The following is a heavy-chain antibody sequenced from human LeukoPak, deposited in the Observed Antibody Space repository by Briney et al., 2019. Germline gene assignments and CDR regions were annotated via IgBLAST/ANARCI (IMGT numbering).Heavy chain of an antibody. CDR1: GYTFTSYY. D-gene: IGHD3-22*01. CDR3: ARGWDYDSGGRPTAYVY. J-gene: IGHJ4*02. CDR2: INPSGGST. V-gene: IGHV1-46*01. Sequence: ASVKVSCKASGYTFTSYYMHWVRQAPGQGLEWMGIINPSGGSTSYAQKFQGRVTMTRDTSTSTAYMELSSLTSEDTAVYYCARGWDYDSGGRPTAYVYWGQGTLVSVSS.